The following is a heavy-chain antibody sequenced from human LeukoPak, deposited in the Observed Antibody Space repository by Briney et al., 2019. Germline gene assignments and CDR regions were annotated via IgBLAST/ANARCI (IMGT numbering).Heavy chain of an antibody. CDR1: GFTFSSYV. Sequence: LSGGSLRLSCAVSGFTFSSYVMSWVRQAPGKGLEWVSAISGSGGSTFYTDSVRGRFTISRDNSKNTLYLEVNSLRAEDTAVYYCAKSRLSGINDAFDIWGLGTVVTVSS. CDR3: AKSRLSGINDAFDI. CDR2: ISGSGGST. J-gene: IGHJ3*02. D-gene: IGHD3-3*01. V-gene: IGHV3-23*01.